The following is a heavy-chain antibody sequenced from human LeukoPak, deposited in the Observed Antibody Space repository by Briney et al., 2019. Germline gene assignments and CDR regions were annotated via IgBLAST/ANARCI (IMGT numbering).Heavy chain of an antibody. CDR3: ARGGGLNTNFDY. D-gene: IGHD2-15*01. J-gene: IGHJ4*02. CDR2: TKPDGSAE. Sequence: GGSLRLSCAASGFTFRDYWMGWVRQAPGKGLEWVANTKPDGSAEYYADSVRGRFTTSRDNANNLLYLQMNRLRAEDTAVYYCARGGGLNTNFDYWGQGTLVTVSS. V-gene: IGHV3-7*01. CDR1: GFTFRDYW.